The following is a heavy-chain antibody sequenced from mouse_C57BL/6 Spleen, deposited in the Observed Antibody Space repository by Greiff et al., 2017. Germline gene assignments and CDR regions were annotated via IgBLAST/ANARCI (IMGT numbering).Heavy chain of an antibody. Sequence: VQLQQPGAELVRPGTSVKLSCKASGYTFTSYWMHWVKQRPGQGLEWIGVIDPSDSYTNYNQKFKGKATLTVDTSSSTAYMQLSSLTSEDSTVYYCAREYSNYVFAYWGKGTLVTVSA. CDR1: GYTFTSYW. J-gene: IGHJ3*01. D-gene: IGHD2-5*01. V-gene: IGHV1-59*01. CDR3: AREYSNYVFAY. CDR2: IDPSDSYT.